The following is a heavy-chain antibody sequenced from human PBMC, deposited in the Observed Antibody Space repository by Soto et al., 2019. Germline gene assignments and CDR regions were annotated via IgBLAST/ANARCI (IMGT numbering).Heavy chain of an antibody. J-gene: IGHJ3*02. CDR3: AKATATGGGAFDI. CDR2: ILVDGRT. D-gene: IGHD2-8*02. CDR1: GFICGSYD. Sequence: GSLRLSCAASGFICGSYDMSWVRQAPGKGLEWVSTILVDGRTFYVDSVKGRFTISRDSSQNTVYLQMNSLTARDTALYYCAKATATGGGAFDICGQGTKVTVSS. V-gene: IGHV3-23*01.